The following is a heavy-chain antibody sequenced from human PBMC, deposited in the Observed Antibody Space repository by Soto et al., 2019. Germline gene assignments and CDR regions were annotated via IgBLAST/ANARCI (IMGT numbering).Heavy chain of an antibody. CDR2: ISGSGGSI. CDR1: GFTFSTYA. CDR3: VKGYWKGDV. D-gene: IGHD1-1*01. J-gene: IGHJ6*02. Sequence: EVPLLESGGGLVQPGGSLRLSCAASGFTFSTYAMNWVRQAPGNGLEWVSAISGSGGSIHYADSVKGRFTISRDNSKNPLYLQMNSLRDEDTAVYHCVKGYWKGDVWGQGTTVTVSS. V-gene: IGHV3-23*01.